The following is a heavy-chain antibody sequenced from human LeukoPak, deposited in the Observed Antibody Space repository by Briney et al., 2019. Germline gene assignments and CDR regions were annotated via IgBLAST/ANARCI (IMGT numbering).Heavy chain of an antibody. CDR3: AREAVAGPNDAFDI. D-gene: IGHD6-19*01. CDR1: GYTFTGYY. V-gene: IGHV1-2*04. J-gene: IGHJ3*02. CDR2: INPNSGGT. Sequence: GAPVKVSCKASGYTFTGYYMHWVRQAPGQGLEWMGWINPNSGGTNYAQKFQGWVTMTRDTSISTAYMELSRLRSDDTAVYYCAREAVAGPNDAFDIWGQGTMVTVSS.